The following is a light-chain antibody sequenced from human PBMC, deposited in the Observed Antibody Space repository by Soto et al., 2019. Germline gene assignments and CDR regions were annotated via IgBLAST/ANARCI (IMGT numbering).Light chain of an antibody. CDR1: QSVSSSY. CDR3: QQSYSSPPT. V-gene: IGKV3-20*01. J-gene: IGKJ1*01. CDR2: GAS. Sequence: EIVLTQSPGTLSLSPGERATLSCRASQSVSSSYLAWYQQKRGQAPRLLIYGASSRATGIPDRFSGSRSGPDFTLTISSLQPEDFATYYCQQSYSSPPTFGQGTKVHI.